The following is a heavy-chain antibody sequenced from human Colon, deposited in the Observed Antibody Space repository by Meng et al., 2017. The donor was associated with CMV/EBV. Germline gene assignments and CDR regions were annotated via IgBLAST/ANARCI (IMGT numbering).Heavy chain of an antibody. J-gene: IGHJ4*02. CDR1: GFTFIRYS. CDR3: AGVAYDYGDRHFAY. V-gene: IGHV3-21*01. Sequence: TGFTFIRYSMNTVRQPPGTGLEWVSSISSTGSFIKYADSVEGRFTISRDNAKTSRYLQINSLRAEDTAVYYCAGVAYDYGDRHFAYWGQGALVTVSS. CDR2: ISSTGSFI. D-gene: IGHD4-17*01.